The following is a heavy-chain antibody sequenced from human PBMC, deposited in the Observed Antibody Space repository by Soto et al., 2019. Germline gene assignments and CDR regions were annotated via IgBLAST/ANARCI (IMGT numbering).Heavy chain of an antibody. Sequence: QVQLQESGPGLVKPSQTLSLTCTVSGGSISSGGYYWSWIRQHPGKGLEWIGYIYYSGSTYYNPSLKSRVTISVDTSKNQFSLKLSSVTASDTAVYYCARAVVVAATHWFDPWGQGTLVTVSS. D-gene: IGHD2-15*01. V-gene: IGHV4-31*03. J-gene: IGHJ5*02. CDR2: IYYSGST. CDR3: ARAVVVAATHWFDP. CDR1: GGSISSGGYY.